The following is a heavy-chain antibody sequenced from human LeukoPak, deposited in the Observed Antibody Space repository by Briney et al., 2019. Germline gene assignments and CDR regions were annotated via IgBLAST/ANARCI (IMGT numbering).Heavy chain of an antibody. CDR3: AKHPGYSSGWFYFDY. CDR1: GFTFSSYA. Sequence: PSGGSLRLSCAASGFTFSSYAMSWVRQAPGKGLEWVSGISDRGGSTYYADSVKGRFTISRDNSKNTLYLQMNSLRAEDTAVYYCAKHPGYSSGWFYFDYWGQGTLVTVSS. CDR2: ISDRGGST. V-gene: IGHV3-23*01. D-gene: IGHD6-19*01. J-gene: IGHJ4*02.